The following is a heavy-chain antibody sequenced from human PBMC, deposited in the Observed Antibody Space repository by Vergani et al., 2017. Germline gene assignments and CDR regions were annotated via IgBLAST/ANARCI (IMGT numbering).Heavy chain of an antibody. J-gene: IGHJ4*02. Sequence: QVQLQESGPGLVKASQTLSLTFTVSGASISSGDYYWSWIRQPPGKGLEWIGYISHSGITYDSPSLDSRVTFSVEKSTDHFSLKLSSVSAADTAVYYCARGVGYIGRGSSCYDRLFDSWGQGTLVTVSS. D-gene: IGHD2-2*01. V-gene: IGHV4-30-4*08. CDR3: ARGVGYIGRGSSCYDRLFDS. CDR1: GASISSGDYY. CDR2: ISHSGIT.